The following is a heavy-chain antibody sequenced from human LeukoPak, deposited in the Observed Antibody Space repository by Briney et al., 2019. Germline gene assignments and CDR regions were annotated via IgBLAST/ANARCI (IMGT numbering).Heavy chain of an antibody. CDR3: ARQDGRALYYFDY. D-gene: IGHD5-24*01. Sequence: GESLKISCEASGYSFISYWIGWVRQMPGKGLEWMGIIYPGDSDTRYSPSFQGQVTISADKSISTAYLQWSSLKASDTAMYYCARQDGRALYYFDYWGQGALVTVSS. J-gene: IGHJ4*02. V-gene: IGHV5-51*01. CDR2: IYPGDSDT. CDR1: GYSFISYW.